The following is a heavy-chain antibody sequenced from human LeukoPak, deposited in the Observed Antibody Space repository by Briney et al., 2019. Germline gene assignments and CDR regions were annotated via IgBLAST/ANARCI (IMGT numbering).Heavy chain of an antibody. CDR3: ARDLSGYYYH. Sequence: GGSLRLSCAASGFTFSSYGMHWVRQAPGKGLEWVAVISYDGSNKYYADSVKGRFTISRDNAKNSLYLQMNSLGAEDTAVYYCARDLSGYYYHWGQGALVTVSS. V-gene: IGHV3-30*03. J-gene: IGHJ5*02. CDR2: ISYDGSNK. D-gene: IGHD3-22*01. CDR1: GFTFSSYG.